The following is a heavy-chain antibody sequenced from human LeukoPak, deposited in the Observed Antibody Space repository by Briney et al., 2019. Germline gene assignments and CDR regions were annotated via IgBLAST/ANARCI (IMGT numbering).Heavy chain of an antibody. CDR3: ARGRGTIYMFDY. J-gene: IGHJ4*02. CDR1: GFTFSNYG. CDR2: ISYDGSNK. Sequence: GRSLRLSCAASGFTFSNYGMHWVRQAPGKGLEWVAVISYDGSNKYYTDSVKGRFTISRDNSKNTLYLQMNSLRAEDTAVYYCARGRGTIYMFDYWGQGTLVTVSS. D-gene: IGHD2/OR15-2a*01. V-gene: IGHV3-30*03.